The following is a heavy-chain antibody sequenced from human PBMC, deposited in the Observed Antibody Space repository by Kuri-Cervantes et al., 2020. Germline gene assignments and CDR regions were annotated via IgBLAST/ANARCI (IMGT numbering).Heavy chain of an antibody. Sequence: GGSLRLSCAASGFTFDDYVMYWVRQGPGKGLEWVSGIPWNGGSIVYADSVKGRFTISRDNARNSLYLQVNSLRAEDTALYYCAKVNGSGSYLYWYFDLWGRGTLVTVSS. CDR2: IPWNGGSI. CDR1: GFTFDDYV. D-gene: IGHD3-10*01. CDR3: AKVNGSGSYLYWYFDL. J-gene: IGHJ2*01. V-gene: IGHV3-9*01.